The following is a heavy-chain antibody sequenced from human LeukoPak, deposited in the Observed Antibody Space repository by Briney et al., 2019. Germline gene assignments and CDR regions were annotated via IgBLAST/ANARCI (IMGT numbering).Heavy chain of an antibody. V-gene: IGHV3-15*01. CDR1: GFTFSSYW. D-gene: IGHD3-10*01. CDR2: IKSKTDGGTT. Sequence: GGSLRLSCAASGFTFSSYWMSWVRQAPGKGLEWVGRIKSKTDGGTTDYAAPVKGRFTISRDDSKNTLYLQMNSLKTEDTAVYYCTTDPYGSGSYWYFDYWGQGTLVTVSS. J-gene: IGHJ4*02. CDR3: TTDPYGSGSYWYFDY.